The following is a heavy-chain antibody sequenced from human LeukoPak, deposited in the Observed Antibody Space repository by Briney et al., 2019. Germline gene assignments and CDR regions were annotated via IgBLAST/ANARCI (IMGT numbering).Heavy chain of an antibody. J-gene: IGHJ4*02. CDR2: INPNSGGT. CDR3: ARRYCSGGSCIPDY. V-gene: IGHV1-2*02. CDR1: GYTFTGYY. D-gene: IGHD2-15*01. Sequence: PEASVKVSCKASGYTFTGYYMHWVRQAPGQGLEWMGWINPNSGGTKYAQKFQGRVTMTRDTSLTTAYMELYRLTSDDTAVYYCARRYCSGGSCIPDYWGQGTLVTVSS.